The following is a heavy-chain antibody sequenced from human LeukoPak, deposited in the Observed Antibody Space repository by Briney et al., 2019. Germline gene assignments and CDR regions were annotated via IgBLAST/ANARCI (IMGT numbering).Heavy chain of an antibody. J-gene: IGHJ4*02. V-gene: IGHV3-48*03. D-gene: IGHD3-10*01. CDR3: ARGRPEFFGSGTYLND. CDR2: ISSSGTTI. Sequence: GGSLRLSCAAPGFSVSTYEMNWVRQAPGKGLECVSYISSSGTTISYEDSVEGRFTISRDNAKNSLYLEMNSLRVEDTAVYYCARGRPEFFGSGTYLNDWGQGTLVTVSS. CDR1: GFSVSTYE.